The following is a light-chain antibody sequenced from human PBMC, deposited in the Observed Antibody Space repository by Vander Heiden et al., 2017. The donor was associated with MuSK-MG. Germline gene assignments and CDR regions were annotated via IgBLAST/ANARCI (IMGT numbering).Light chain of an antibody. CDR2: GAS. V-gene: IGKV3-20*01. Sequence: DIVLTQSPGTLSLSPGERATLSCRASQSVTSNFLAWYQQRPGPSPRLLIYGASIRATGIPERIGGSGSETDFTLTISRLEPEDFAVYYCQQYGNSPVTFGQGTRLEIK. CDR3: QQYGNSPVT. J-gene: IGKJ5*01. CDR1: QSVTSNF.